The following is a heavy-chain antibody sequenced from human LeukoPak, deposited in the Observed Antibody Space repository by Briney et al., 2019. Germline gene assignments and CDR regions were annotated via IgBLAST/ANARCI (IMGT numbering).Heavy chain of an antibody. Sequence: ASVKVSCKASGGTFSSYAISWVRQAPGQGLEWMGWINPNSGGTNYAQKFQGRVTMTRDTSISTAYMELSRLRSDDTAVYYCARFFSGPYYFDYWGQGTLVTVSS. V-gene: IGHV1-2*02. J-gene: IGHJ4*02. D-gene: IGHD5-12*01. CDR1: GGTFSSYA. CDR2: INPNSGGT. CDR3: ARFFSGPYYFDY.